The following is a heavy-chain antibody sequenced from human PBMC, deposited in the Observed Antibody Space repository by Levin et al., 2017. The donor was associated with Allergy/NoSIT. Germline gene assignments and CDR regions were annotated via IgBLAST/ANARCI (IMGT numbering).Heavy chain of an antibody. V-gene: IGHV3-30*18. Sequence: GGSLRLSCAASGFTFSSYGMHWVRQAPGKGLEWVAVISYDGSNKYYADSVKGRFTISRDNSKNTLYLQMNSLRAEDTAVYYCAKDAIPQLVGYNWFDPWGQGTLVTVSS. D-gene: IGHD6-13*01. CDR2: ISYDGSNK. J-gene: IGHJ5*02. CDR1: GFTFSSYG. CDR3: AKDAIPQLVGYNWFDP.